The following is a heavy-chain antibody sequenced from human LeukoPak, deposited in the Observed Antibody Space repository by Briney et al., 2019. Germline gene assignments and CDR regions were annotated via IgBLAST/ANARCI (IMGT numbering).Heavy chain of an antibody. Sequence: ASVKVSCKASGYTFTSYGISWVRQAPGQGLEWMGWISAYNGNTNYAQKLQGRVTMTTDTSTSTAYVELRSLRSDDTAVYYCARDPKYSSSWYVKAPIFDYWGQGTLVTVSS. D-gene: IGHD6-13*01. V-gene: IGHV1-18*01. CDR3: ARDPKYSSSWYVKAPIFDY. CDR1: GYTFTSYG. J-gene: IGHJ4*02. CDR2: ISAYNGNT.